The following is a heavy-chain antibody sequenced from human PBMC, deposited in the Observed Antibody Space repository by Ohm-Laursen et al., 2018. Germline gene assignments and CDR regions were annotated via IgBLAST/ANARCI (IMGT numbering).Heavy chain of an antibody. CDR1: GFTFDDYA. CDR3: AKAIHYDSGLLD. V-gene: IGHV3-30*18. Sequence: SLRLSCTASGFTFDDYAMHWVRQAPGKGLEWVAVISYDGSNKYYADSVKGRFTISRDNSKNTLYLQMNSLRAEDTAVYYCAKAIHYDSGLLDWGQGTLVTVSS. CDR2: ISYDGSNK. J-gene: IGHJ4*02. D-gene: IGHD3-3*01.